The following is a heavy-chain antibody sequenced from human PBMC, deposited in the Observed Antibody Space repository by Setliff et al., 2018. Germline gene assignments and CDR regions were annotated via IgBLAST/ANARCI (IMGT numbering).Heavy chain of an antibody. D-gene: IGHD3-10*01. CDR2: MNPNSGNT. CDR3: ARGSEYYYGSGTIDS. Sequence: ASVKVSCKASGYTFTSYDINWVRQATGQGLEWMGWMNPNSGNTGYAQKFQGRVTMTRNTSTSTAYMEVSSLRSEDTAVYYCARGSEYYYGSGTIDSWGQGTLVTVSS. V-gene: IGHV1-8*02. CDR1: GYTFTSYD. J-gene: IGHJ4*02.